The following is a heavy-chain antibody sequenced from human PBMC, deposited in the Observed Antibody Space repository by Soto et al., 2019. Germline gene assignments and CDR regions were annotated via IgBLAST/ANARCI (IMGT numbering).Heavy chain of an antibody. CDR3: AKDVEVECEGCSCYPT. D-gene: IGHD2-15*01. V-gene: IGHV3-9*01. CDR1: GFAFDDYA. Sequence: EVQLVESGGGMVQPGRSLRLSCAAAGFAFDDYAMHWVRQVQGKGLEWVSGISWNSDRIGYADSVKGRFTISRDNAKNSLYLQMNSLRTEDTALYYCAKDVEVECEGCSCYPTWGQGTLVTVSS. J-gene: IGHJ5*02. CDR2: ISWNSDRI.